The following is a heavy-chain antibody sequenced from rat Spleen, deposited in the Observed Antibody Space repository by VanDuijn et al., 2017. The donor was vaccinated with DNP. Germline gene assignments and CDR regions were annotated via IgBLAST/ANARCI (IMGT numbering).Heavy chain of an antibody. J-gene: IGHJ1*01. CDR3: ARGIITTLAYWSFDF. CDR2: ITPSGGNT. CDR1: GFTFNDYG. D-gene: IGHD1-6*01. Sequence: EVQLVESGGGLVQPGRSLKLSCAASGFTFNDYGMAWIRQVPGKGLEWVASITPSGGNTYFPDSVKGRFTISRNNAKNTLYLQMNSLRSEDTATYYCARGIITTLAYWSFDFWGPGTMVTVSS. V-gene: IGHV5S13*01.